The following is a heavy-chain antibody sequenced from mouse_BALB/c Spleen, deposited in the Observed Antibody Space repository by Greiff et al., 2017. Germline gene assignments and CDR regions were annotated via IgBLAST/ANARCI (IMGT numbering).Heavy chain of an antibody. CDR1: GYAFSSSW. D-gene: IGHD1-2*01. V-gene: IGHV1-82*01. J-gene: IGHJ2*01. CDR2: IYPGDGDT. CDR3: ARKFITTATDY. Sequence: VQLQQSGPELVKPGASVKISCKASGYAFSSSWMNWVKQRPGQGLEWIGRIYPGDGDTNYNGKFKGKATLTADKSSSTAYMQLSSLTSVDSAVYFCARKFITTATDYWGQGTTLTVSS.